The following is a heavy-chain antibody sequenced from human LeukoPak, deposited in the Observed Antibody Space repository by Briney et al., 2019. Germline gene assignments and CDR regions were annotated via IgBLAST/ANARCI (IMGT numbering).Heavy chain of an antibody. CDR3: ARAGYYYDSSGYVIDY. J-gene: IGHJ4*02. D-gene: IGHD3-22*01. CDR2: ISNSSSYI. V-gene: IGHV3-21*01. Sequence: PGGSLRLSCAASGFTFSSYGMSWVRQAPGKGLEWVSSISNSSSYIYYADSVKGRFTISRDNAKNSLYLQMNSLRAEDTAVYYCARAGYYYDSSGYVIDYWGQGTLVTVSS. CDR1: GFTFSSYG.